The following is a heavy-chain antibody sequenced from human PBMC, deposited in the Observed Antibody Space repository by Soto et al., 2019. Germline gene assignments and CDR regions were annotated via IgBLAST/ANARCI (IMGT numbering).Heavy chain of an antibody. Sequence: GGSLRLSCAASGFTFSSYAMHWVRQAPGKGLEWVAVISYDGSNKYYADSVKGRFTISRDNSKNTLYLQMNSLRAEDTAVYYCARWASGYCSSTSCSDAFDIWGKGTMVTVSS. CDR2: ISYDGSNK. V-gene: IGHV3-30*04. CDR1: GFTFSSYA. D-gene: IGHD2-2*03. J-gene: IGHJ3*02. CDR3: ARWASGYCSSTSCSDAFDI.